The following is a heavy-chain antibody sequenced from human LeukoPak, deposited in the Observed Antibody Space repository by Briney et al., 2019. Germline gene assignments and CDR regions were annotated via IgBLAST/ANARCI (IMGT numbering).Heavy chain of an antibody. CDR3: ARVQGTADWSDP. CDR1: GLTLSELS. J-gene: IGHJ5*02. D-gene: IGHD6-25*01. V-gene: IGHV1-24*01. CDR2: FDPERGDI. Sequence: ALVKVSCKVSGLTLSELSIQWVRQAPGKGLEWMGGFDPERGDIIYAQKFQGRVTMTEDTSTNTAYMELRSLRSEDTAVYYCARVQGTADWSDPWGQGTLVTVSS.